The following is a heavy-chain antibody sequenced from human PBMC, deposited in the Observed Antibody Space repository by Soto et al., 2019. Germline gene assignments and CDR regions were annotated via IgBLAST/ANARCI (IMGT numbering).Heavy chain of an antibody. V-gene: IGHV4-39*01. CDR3: TRRYSWNDYYFDP. CDR1: GGSIRVQGYY. Sequence: SETLSLTCTVSGGSIRVQGYYWTWIRQTPGKGLEWVGSSYYSGTSYFNPALKGRVTISVDTSTNQFSLRLTSVTAADTAVYYCTRRYSWNDYYFDPWGQGTLVTVSS. J-gene: IGHJ5*02. D-gene: IGHD1-20*01. CDR2: SYYSGTS.